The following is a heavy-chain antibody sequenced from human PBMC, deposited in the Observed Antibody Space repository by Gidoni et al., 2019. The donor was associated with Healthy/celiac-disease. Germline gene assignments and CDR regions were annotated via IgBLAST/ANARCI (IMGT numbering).Heavy chain of an antibody. D-gene: IGHD5-12*01. CDR2: ISSSSSTI. V-gene: IGHV3-48*02. Sequence: EVQLVESGGGLVQPGGSLRLSCAASGFTLRSYRMNWVLRAPGKGPAWVSYISSSSSTIYYADSVKGRFTISRDNAKNSLYLQMNSLRDEDTAVYYCASANVDIVATTHGQYYYYYYMDVWGKGTTVTVSS. J-gene: IGHJ6*03. CDR1: GFTLRSYR. CDR3: ASANVDIVATTHGQYYYYYYMDV.